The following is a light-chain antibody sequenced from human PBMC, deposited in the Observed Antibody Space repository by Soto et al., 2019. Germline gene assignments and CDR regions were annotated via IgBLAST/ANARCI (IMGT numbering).Light chain of an antibody. V-gene: IGLV2-14*01. Sequence: QSALTQPASMSGSPGQSITISCTGTSSDVGDNNFVSWYQQHPGKAPQLIYEVTNRPSGVSDRFSGSKSGDTASLTIAGLQAEDEADYYCSSHTSGSTLVFGGGTKLTVL. J-gene: IGLJ2*01. CDR1: SSDVGDNNF. CDR2: EVT. CDR3: SSHTSGSTLV.